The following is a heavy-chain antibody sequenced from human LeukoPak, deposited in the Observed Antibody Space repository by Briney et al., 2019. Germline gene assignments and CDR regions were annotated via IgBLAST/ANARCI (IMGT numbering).Heavy chain of an antibody. Sequence: PGGSLRLSCAASGFTFSSYSMNWVRQAPGKGLEGVSYISSSGSTRYYADSVKGRFTISRDNAKNSLYLQMNSLRAEDTAVYYCARDYYDSSGYSAEGAIDYWGQGTLVTVSS. CDR3: ARDYYDSSGYSAEGAIDY. CDR1: GFTFSSYS. V-gene: IGHV3-48*04. CDR2: ISSSGSTR. J-gene: IGHJ4*02. D-gene: IGHD3-22*01.